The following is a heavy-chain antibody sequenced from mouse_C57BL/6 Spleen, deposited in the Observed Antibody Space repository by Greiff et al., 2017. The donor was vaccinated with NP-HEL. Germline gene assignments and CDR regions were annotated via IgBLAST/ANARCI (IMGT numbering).Heavy chain of an antibody. V-gene: IGHV5-16*01. Sequence: EVQVVESEGGLVQPGSSMKLSCTASGFTFSDYYMAWVRQVPEKGLEWVANINYDGSSTYYLDSLKSRFIISRDNAKNILYLQMSSLKSEDTATYYCARGGHAMDYWGQGTSVTVSS. CDR2: INYDGSST. CDR1: GFTFSDYY. CDR3: ARGGHAMDY. J-gene: IGHJ4*01.